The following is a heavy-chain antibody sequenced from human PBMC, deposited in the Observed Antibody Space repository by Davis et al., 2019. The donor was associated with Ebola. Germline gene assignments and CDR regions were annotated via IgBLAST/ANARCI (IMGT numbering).Heavy chain of an antibody. CDR1: GFTFSSYG. CDR2: LWYDGSNK. J-gene: IGHJ3*02. CDR3: AREGGIVGATDAFDI. D-gene: IGHD1-26*01. Sequence: GGSLRLSCLASGFTFSSYGMHWVRQVPGKGLEWVAVLWYDGSNKYYADSVKGRFTISRDNSKNTLYLQMNSLRAEDTAVYYCAREGGIVGATDAFDIWGQGTMVTVSS. V-gene: IGHV3-33*08.